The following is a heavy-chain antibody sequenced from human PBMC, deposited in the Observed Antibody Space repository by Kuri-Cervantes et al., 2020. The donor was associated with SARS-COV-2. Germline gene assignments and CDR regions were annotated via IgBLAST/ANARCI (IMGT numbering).Heavy chain of an antibody. Sequence: ASVKVSCKASGYTFTGYYMHWVRQAPGQGLEWMGWINPNSGGTNYAQKFQGRVTMTRDMSTSTAYMELSSLRSDDTAVYYCAREEGIVDYWGQGTLVTVSS. CDR2: INPNSGGT. V-gene: IGHV1-2*02. D-gene: IGHD6-13*01. CDR3: AREEGIVDY. J-gene: IGHJ4*02. CDR1: GYTFTGYY.